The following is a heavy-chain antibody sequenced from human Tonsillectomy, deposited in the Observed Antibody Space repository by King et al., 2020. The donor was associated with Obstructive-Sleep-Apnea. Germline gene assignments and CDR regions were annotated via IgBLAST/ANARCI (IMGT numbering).Heavy chain of an antibody. CDR3: ARDSEDKSSSWYLFDY. CDR1: VGSISSSSYY. Sequence: QLQESGPGLVKPSETLSLTCTVSVGSISSSSYYWGWIRQPPGKGLEWIGGIYYSGSTYYNPSPKSRVTISVDTSKNQFSLKLSSVTAADTAVYYCARDSEDKSSSWYLFDYWGQGTLVTVSS. CDR2: IYYSGST. J-gene: IGHJ4*02. D-gene: IGHD6-13*01. V-gene: IGHV4-39*07.